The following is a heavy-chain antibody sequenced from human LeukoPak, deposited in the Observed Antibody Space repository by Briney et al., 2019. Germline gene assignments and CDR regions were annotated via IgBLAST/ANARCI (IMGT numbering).Heavy chain of an antibody. J-gene: IGHJ6*03. CDR1: GFTSSNSW. D-gene: IGHD6-19*01. CDR2: IKQDGSEQ. V-gene: IGHV3-7*01. CDR3: AKASVAGIYYYYYMDV. Sequence: GGSLRLSCAASGFTSSNSWMSWVRQAPGKGLEWVAYIKQDGSEQFYVDSVKGRFTISRDNAKNSLDLQMNSLKAEDTAVYYCAKASVAGIYYYYYMDVWGKGTTVTVSS.